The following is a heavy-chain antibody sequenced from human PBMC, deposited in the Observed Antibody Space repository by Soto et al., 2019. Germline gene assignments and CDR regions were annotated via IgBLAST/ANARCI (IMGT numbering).Heavy chain of an antibody. Sequence: PSETLSLTCAVYGGSFSGYYWSWIRQPPGKGLEWIGEINHSGSANYNPSLKSRVTISVDTSKNQFSLKLSSVTAADTAVYYCARRVQTGYYMYYYYGMDVWGQGTTVTVSS. V-gene: IGHV4-34*01. D-gene: IGHD3-9*01. J-gene: IGHJ6*02. CDR1: GGSFSGYY. CDR3: ARRVQTGYYMYYYYGMDV. CDR2: INHSGSA.